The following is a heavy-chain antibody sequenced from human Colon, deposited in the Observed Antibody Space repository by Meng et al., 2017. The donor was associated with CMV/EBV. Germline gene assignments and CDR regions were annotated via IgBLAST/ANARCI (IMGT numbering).Heavy chain of an antibody. D-gene: IGHD2-15*01. V-gene: IGHV3-23*01. CDR2: ISGSGGST. J-gene: IGHJ6*02. CDR3: AKAYIGYYYYGMDV. CDR1: GFTFSSYA. Sequence: GGSLRLSCAASGFTFSSYAMSWVRQAPGKGLEWVSAISGSGGSTYYADSVKGRFTISRDNSKNTLYLQMNSLRAEDTAVSYCAKAYIGYYYYGMDVWGQGTTVTVSS.